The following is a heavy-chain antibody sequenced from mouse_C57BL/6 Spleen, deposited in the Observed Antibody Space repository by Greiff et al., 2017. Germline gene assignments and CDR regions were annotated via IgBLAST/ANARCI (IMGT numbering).Heavy chain of an antibody. Sequence: VQLQQSGPELVQPGASVKISCKASGYAFSSSWMNWVKQRPGKGLEWIGRIYPGDGDTNYNGKFKGKATLTADKSSSTAYLQLSSLTSEDSAVYFCAREAYFDYWGQGTSLTVSS. CDR2: IYPGDGDT. V-gene: IGHV1-82*01. CDR3: AREAYFDY. J-gene: IGHJ2*02. CDR1: GYAFSSSW.